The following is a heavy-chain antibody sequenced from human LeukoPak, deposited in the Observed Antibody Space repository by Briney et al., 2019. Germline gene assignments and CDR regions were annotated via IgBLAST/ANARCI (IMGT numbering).Heavy chain of an antibody. CDR1: GFTFSSYV. V-gene: IGHV3-21*01. CDR2: ISSSSSYI. CDR3: ARVISVAGYDY. J-gene: IGHJ4*02. D-gene: IGHD6-19*01. Sequence: GGSLRLSCAASGFTFSSYVMHWVRQAPGKGLEWVSSISSSSSYIYYADSVKGRFTISRDNAKNSLYLQMNSLKAEDTAVYYCARVISVAGYDYWGQGTLVTVSS.